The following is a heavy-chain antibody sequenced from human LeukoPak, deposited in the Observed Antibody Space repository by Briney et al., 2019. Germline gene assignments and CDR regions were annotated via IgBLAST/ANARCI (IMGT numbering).Heavy chain of an antibody. J-gene: IGHJ5*02. Sequence: ASVKVSCKASGYTFTSYGISWVRQAPGQGLEWMGWISTYNGNTNYAQNLQGRVTMTTDTSTTTAYMELRSLRSDDTAVYYCARDRRGSGYDPGVWFDPWGQGTLVTVSS. CDR2: ISTYNGNT. D-gene: IGHD5-12*01. CDR1: GYTFTSYG. CDR3: ARDRRGSGYDPGVWFDP. V-gene: IGHV1-18*01.